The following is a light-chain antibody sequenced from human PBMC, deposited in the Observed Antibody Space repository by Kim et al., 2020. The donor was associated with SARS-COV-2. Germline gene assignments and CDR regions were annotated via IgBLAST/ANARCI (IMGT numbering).Light chain of an antibody. CDR2: KDS. V-gene: IGLV3-25*03. Sequence: SYELTQPPSVSVSPGQTARITCSGDALPKQYAYWYQQKPGQAPVLVIYKDSERPSGIPERFSGSSSGTTVTLTISGVQAEDEADYYCQSADSRGTYGVFGGGTQLTVL. CDR1: ALPKQY. J-gene: IGLJ3*02. CDR3: QSADSRGTYGV.